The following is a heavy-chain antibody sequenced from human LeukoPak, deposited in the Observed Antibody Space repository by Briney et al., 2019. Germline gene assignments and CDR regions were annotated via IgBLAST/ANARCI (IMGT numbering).Heavy chain of an antibody. Sequence: GGSLRLSCAASGFTFDDYTMHWVRQAPGRGLEWVSLISWDGGSTYYADSVKGRFTISRDNSKNSLYLQMNSLRTEDTALYYCAKGGEGSGYEVDYWGQGTLVTVSS. CDR3: AKGGEGSGYEVDY. CDR2: ISWDGGST. V-gene: IGHV3-43*01. CDR1: GFTFDDYT. D-gene: IGHD3-22*01. J-gene: IGHJ4*02.